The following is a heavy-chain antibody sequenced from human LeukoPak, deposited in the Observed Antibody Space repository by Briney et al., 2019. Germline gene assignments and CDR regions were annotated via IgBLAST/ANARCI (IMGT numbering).Heavy chain of an antibody. CDR1: GYTFTSYW. CDR2: IDPSDSDT. Sequence: GESLKISCQGSGYTFTSYWISWVRQMPGGGLEWMGRIDPSDSDTNYSPSFQGHVTISADKSITTAYLQWSSLKASDTVIYYCTGHPGIASDLGVWGQGTTVTVSS. D-gene: IGHD6-13*01. CDR3: TGHPGIASDLGV. V-gene: IGHV5-10-1*01. J-gene: IGHJ6*02.